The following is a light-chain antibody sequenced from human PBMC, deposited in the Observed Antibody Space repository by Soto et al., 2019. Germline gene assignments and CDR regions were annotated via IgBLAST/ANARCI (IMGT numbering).Light chain of an antibody. CDR2: GVS. Sequence: EIVLTQSPGTLSLSPGERATLSCRASQSVSSSVAWYLKKPGQAPRLLIYGVSIRATGTPDRFSGSGSGTDFTLTISRLEPEDLAVYYCQQYNRSPHTFGQGTKLEI. J-gene: IGKJ2*01. CDR3: QQYNRSPHT. V-gene: IGKV3-20*01. CDR1: QSVSSSV.